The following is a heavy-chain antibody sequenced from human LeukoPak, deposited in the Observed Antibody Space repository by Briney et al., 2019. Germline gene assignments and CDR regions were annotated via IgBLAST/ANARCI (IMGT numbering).Heavy chain of an antibody. J-gene: IGHJ4*02. CDR3: ARDPGSGWTDY. D-gene: IGHD6-19*01. CDR1: GYTFTSYG. V-gene: IGHV1-69*13. Sequence: GASVKVSCKASGYTFTSYGISWVRQAPGQGLEWMGGIIPIFGTANYAQKFQGRVTITADESTSTAYMELSSLRSEDTAVYYCARDPGSGWTDYWGQGTLVTVSS. CDR2: IIPIFGTA.